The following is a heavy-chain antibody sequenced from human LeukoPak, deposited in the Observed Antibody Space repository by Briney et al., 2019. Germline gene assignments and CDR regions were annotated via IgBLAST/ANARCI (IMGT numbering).Heavy chain of an antibody. CDR2: IYSGGST. CDR1: GLTVSKNY. D-gene: IGHD3-3*01. Sequence: GGSLRLSCAASGLTVSKNYMSWVRQAPGKGLESVSVIYSGGSTYYADSVKGRFTISRDNSKNTLYLQMNSLRAEDTAVYYCAKGKKISSLRGWFGPWGQGTLVTVSS. CDR3: AKGKKISSLRGWFGP. V-gene: IGHV3-53*01. J-gene: IGHJ5*02.